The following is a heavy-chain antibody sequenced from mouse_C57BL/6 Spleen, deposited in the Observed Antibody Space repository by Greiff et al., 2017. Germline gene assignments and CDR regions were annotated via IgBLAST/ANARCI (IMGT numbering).Heavy chain of an antibody. J-gene: IGHJ3*01. CDR1: GYAFTNYL. CDR2: INPGSGGT. D-gene: IGHD1-1*01. CDR3: ARLPDYYYGSSYWFAY. V-gene: IGHV1-54*01. Sequence: QVQLQQSGAELVRPGTSVKVSCKASGYAFTNYLIEWVKQRPGQGLEWIGVINPGSGGTNYNEKFKGKATLTADKSSSTAYMQLSSLTSEDSAVYFCARLPDYYYGSSYWFAYWGQGTLVTVSA.